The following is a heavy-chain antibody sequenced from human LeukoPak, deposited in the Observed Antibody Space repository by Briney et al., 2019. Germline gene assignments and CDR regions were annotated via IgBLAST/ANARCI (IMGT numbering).Heavy chain of an antibody. CDR3: AKRYSGSSFDY. Sequence: GGSLRLSCAASGFTFSSYGMHWVRQAPGKGLEWVAVISYDGSNKYYADSVKGRFTISRDNSKNTLYLQMNSLRAEDAAVCYCAKRYSGSSFDYWGQGTLVTVSS. D-gene: IGHD1-26*01. J-gene: IGHJ4*02. CDR1: GFTFSSYG. V-gene: IGHV3-30*18. CDR2: ISYDGSNK.